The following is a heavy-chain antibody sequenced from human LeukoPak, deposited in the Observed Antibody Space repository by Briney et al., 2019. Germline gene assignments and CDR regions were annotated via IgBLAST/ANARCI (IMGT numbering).Heavy chain of an antibody. D-gene: IGHD2-15*01. Sequence: GGSLRLSCAASGFRFDDFAMHWVRQSPGQGLEWVSLVSADGAKSYYAESVRGRFTISRDNSKNSLYLQMNTLRSEDTAFYYCAKEIDTLGTNAFDIWGHGTLVTVSS. CDR2: VSADGAKS. CDR1: GFRFDDFA. J-gene: IGHJ3*02. V-gene: IGHV3-43*02. CDR3: AKEIDTLGTNAFDI.